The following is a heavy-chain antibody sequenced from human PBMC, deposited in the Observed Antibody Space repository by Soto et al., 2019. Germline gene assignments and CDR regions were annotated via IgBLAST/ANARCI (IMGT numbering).Heavy chain of an antibody. J-gene: IGHJ4*02. CDR3: AKDRRAGGNYGFYSDF. D-gene: IGHD1-7*01. Sequence: EVQLLESGGGLVQPGGSLRLSCAASGFTFSSYGMTWVRQAPGKGLELVSFSSATGAGTYYADSVKGRFTISRDNSKNTLYLQMTSLRADDTAVYYCAKDRRAGGNYGFYSDFWCQGALVIVSS. V-gene: IGHV3-23*01. CDR1: GFTFSSYG. CDR2: SSATGAGT.